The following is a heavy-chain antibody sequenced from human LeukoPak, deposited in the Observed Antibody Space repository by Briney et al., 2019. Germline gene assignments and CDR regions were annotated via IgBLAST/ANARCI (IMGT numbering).Heavy chain of an antibody. CDR1: GGSTRSGRHH. Sequence: SETLSLTCSVSGGSTRSGRHHWAWVRQPPGRGLEFIGSLDESGRPYYNAPLKSRVTISEDSSGKQFSLNLSSVTAADTAVYYCARDLGGYPFFMDVWGRGTTVIVSS. J-gene: IGHJ6*03. V-gene: IGHV4-39*07. CDR3: ARDLGGYPFFMDV. CDR2: LDESGRP. D-gene: IGHD2-15*01.